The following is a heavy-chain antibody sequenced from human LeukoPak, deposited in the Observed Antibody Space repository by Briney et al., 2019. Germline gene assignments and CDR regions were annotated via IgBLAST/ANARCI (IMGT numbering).Heavy chain of an antibody. V-gene: IGHV1-69*04. CDR1: GGTFNNYA. Sequence: SVKVSCKASGGTFNNYAIGWVRQAPGQGLEWMGRIIPIFGVTTSAQKFQGRVTITADKSASTAYMELSNLSSEDTAVYYCARGEAVTIDWYFDLWGRGTLVTVSS. D-gene: IGHD4-17*01. J-gene: IGHJ2*01. CDR2: IIPIFGVT. CDR3: ARGEAVTIDWYFDL.